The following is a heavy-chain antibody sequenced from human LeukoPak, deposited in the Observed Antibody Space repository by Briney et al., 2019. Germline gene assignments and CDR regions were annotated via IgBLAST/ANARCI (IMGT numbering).Heavy chain of an antibody. CDR2: INPNSGGT. J-gene: IGHJ6*03. V-gene: IGHV1-2*02. CDR3: ARDSTGYYYCMDV. Sequence: ASVKVSCKASGYTFTSYYMHWVRQAPGQGLEWMGWINPNSGGTNYAQKFQGRVTMTRDTSISTAYMELSRLRSDDTAVYYCARDSTGYYYCMDVWGKGTTVTVSS. CDR1: GYTFTSYY. D-gene: IGHD2-8*02.